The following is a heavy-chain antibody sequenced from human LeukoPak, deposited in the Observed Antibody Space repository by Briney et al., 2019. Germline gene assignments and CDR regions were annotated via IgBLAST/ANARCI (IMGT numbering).Heavy chain of an antibody. CDR3: ARCNAAYSSSSGPFDY. V-gene: IGHV1-69*05. CDR1: GGTFSSYA. J-gene: IGHJ4*02. Sequence: SVKVPCKASGGTFSSYAISWVRQAPGQGLEWMGGIIPIFGTANYAQKFQGRVTITTDESTSTAYMELSSLRSEDTAVYYCARCNAAYSSSSGPFDYWGQGTLVTVSS. D-gene: IGHD6-6*01. CDR2: IIPIFGTA.